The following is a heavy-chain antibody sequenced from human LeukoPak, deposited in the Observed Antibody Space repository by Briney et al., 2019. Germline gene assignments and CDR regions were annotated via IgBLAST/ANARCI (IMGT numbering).Heavy chain of an antibody. D-gene: IGHD3-16*01. V-gene: IGHV4-39*07. CDR1: GGSISSSNYY. CDR2: IYYSGST. Sequence: SETLSLTCTVSGGSISSSNYYWGWIRQPPGKGLEWIGSIYYSGSTYYNPSLKSRVTISVDTSKNQFSLKLSSVTAADTAVYYCASLYDYVWGSYMYYYDTGDYYYYMDVWGKGTTVTVSS. CDR3: ASLYDYVWGSYMYYYDTGDYYYYMDV. J-gene: IGHJ6*03.